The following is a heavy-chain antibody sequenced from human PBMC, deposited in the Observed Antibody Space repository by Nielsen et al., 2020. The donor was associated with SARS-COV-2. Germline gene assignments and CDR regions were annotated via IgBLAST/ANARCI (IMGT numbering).Heavy chain of an antibody. CDR1: GFTFSSYS. V-gene: IGHV3-21*04. Sequence: GESMKISCAASGFTFSSYSMNWARQAPGKGLEWVSSISSSSSYIYYADSVKGRFTISRDNAKNSLYLQMNSLRAEDTAVYYCAASKSGYYFDLWGQGTLVTVSS. CDR2: ISSSSSYI. CDR3: AASKSGYYFDL. D-gene: IGHD6-13*01. J-gene: IGHJ4*02.